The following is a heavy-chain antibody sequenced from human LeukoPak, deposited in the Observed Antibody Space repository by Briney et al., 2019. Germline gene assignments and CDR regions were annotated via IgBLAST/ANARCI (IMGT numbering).Heavy chain of an antibody. J-gene: IGHJ6*04. CDR3: AGGRRGGDCSSTTCRRGGYYYYYGMDV. CDR1: GFIFNDYY. CDR2: ISSTSVST. Sequence: GGSLRLSCAASGFIFNDYYMSWIRQAPGKGLEWVSYISSTSVSTSYADSVKGRFTISRDNAENSLYLQMNSLIVEDTAVYYCAGGRRGGDCSSTTCRRGGYYYYYGMDVWGKGTTVTVSS. D-gene: IGHD2-2*01. V-gene: IGHV3-11*06.